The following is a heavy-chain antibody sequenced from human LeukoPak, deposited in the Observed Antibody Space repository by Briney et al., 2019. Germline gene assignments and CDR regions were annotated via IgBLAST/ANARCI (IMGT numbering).Heavy chain of an antibody. V-gene: IGHV4-59*01. D-gene: IGHD3-10*01. CDR1: GGSISSYY. J-gene: IGHJ5*02. Sequence: SSETLSLTCTVSGGSISSYYWSWIRQPPGKGLEWIGYIYYSGSTNYNPSLKSRVTISVDTSKNQFSLKLSSVTAADTAVYYCARGYYGSGSPSDPWGQGTLVTVSS. CDR3: ARGYYGSGSPSDP. CDR2: IYYSGST.